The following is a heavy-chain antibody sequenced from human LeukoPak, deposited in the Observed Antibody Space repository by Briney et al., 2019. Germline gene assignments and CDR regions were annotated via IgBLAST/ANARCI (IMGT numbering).Heavy chain of an antibody. J-gene: IGHJ5*02. V-gene: IGHV3-49*04. D-gene: IGHD5/OR15-5a*01. CDR3: TRAFYETYGYWFDP. CDR1: EFTFGHYS. CDR2: IRSKAYGGTT. Sequence: GGSLRLSCTASEFTFGHYSSSWVRQAPGKGLEWVGFIRSKAYGGTTEYAASVKGRFTIARDDSKSIAYLQMNSLKTEDTAVYYCTRAFYETYGYWFDPWGQGTLVTVSS.